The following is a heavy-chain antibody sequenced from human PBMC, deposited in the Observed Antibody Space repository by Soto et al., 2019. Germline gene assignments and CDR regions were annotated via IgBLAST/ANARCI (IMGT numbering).Heavy chain of an antibody. CDR2: IIPIFGTA. CDR1: GGSFSSYA. D-gene: IGHD3-22*01. V-gene: IGHV1-69*13. J-gene: IGHJ4*01. CDR3: GRDLRPVGYYDSSGYHAFDY. Sequence: AVKLSCKASGGSFSSYAISWLGQAPGQGLEWMGGIIPIFGTANYAQKFQGRVTITADESTSTAYMELSSLRSEDTAVYNCGRDLRPVGYYDSSGYHAFDYWGQ.